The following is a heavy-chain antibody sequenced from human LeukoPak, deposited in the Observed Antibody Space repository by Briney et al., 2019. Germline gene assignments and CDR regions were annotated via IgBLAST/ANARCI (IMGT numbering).Heavy chain of an antibody. J-gene: IGHJ4*02. CDR2: ISDTGNT. CDR1: GFTLSSYA. V-gene: IGHV3-23*01. D-gene: IGHD4-23*01. CDR3: ARRAGGYSHPYDY. Sequence: GGSLRLSCAASGFTLSSYAMSWVRQAPGKGLEWVSAISDTGNTYHADSVKGRFTISRDSSKNTLYLQMSSLRAEDTAVYYCARRAGGYSHPYDYWGQGVLVTVSS.